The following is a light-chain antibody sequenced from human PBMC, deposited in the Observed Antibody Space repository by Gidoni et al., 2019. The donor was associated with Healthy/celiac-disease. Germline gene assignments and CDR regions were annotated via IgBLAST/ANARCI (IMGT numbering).Light chain of an antibody. CDR2: GAS. CDR3: QQYGSSPWT. Sequence: EIVLTQSPGTLSLSPGERATLSCRASQSVSSSYLVWYQQKPGQAPRLLIYGASSRATGIPDRFSGSGSGTDFTLTISRLEPEDFAVYYCQQYGSSPWTFXQXTKVEIK. V-gene: IGKV3-20*01. CDR1: QSVSSSY. J-gene: IGKJ1*01.